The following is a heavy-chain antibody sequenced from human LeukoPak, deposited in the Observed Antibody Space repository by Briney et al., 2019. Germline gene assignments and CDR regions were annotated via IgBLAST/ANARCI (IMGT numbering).Heavy chain of an antibody. Sequence: GGSLRLSCSASGFTVSSNYMTWVRQATGKGLEWVSLIYTDGSTYHADSVKGRFTISRDNSKSTLYLQMNSLRAGDTAVYYCARSPHYFYGMDVWGQGTTVTVSS. CDR3: ARSPHYFYGMDV. V-gene: IGHV3-66*01. CDR2: IYTDGST. CDR1: GFTVSSNY. J-gene: IGHJ6*02.